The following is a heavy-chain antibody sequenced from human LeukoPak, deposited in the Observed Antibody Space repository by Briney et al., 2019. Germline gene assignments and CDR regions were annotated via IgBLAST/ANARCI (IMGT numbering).Heavy chain of an antibody. Sequence: SQTLSLTCTVSGGSISSGSYYWSWIRQPAGKGPEWIGRIYTSGSTNYNPSLKSRVTISVDTSKNQFSLKLSSVTAADTAVYYCARDKGHRTPTWFDPRGQGTLVTVSS. CDR1: GGSISSGSYY. D-gene: IGHD1-14*01. J-gene: IGHJ5*02. CDR3: ARDKGHRTPTWFDP. CDR2: IYTSGST. V-gene: IGHV4-61*02.